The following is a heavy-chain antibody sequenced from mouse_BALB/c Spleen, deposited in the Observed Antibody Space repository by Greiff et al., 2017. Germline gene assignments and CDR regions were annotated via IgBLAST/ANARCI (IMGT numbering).Heavy chain of an antibody. CDR3: ATMTWFAY. V-gene: IGHV5-9*03. J-gene: IGHJ3*01. D-gene: IGHD2-3*01. Sequence: EVKLVESGGGLVKPGGSLKLSCAASGFTFSSYTMSWVRQTPEKRLEWVATISSGGGNTYYPDSVKGRFTISRDNAKNNLYLQMSSLRSEDTALYYCATMTWFAYWGQGTLVTVSA. CDR1: GFTFSSYT. CDR2: ISSGGGNT.